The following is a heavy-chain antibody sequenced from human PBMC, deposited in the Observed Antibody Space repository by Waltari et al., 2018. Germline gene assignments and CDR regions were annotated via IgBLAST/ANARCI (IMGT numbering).Heavy chain of an antibody. D-gene: IGHD1-26*01. Sequence: EVQLLESGGGLVQPGGSLRLSCAASGFTFSSYAMSWVRQAPGKGLEWVSASSGSGGSTYYADSVKGRFTISRDNSKNTLYLQMNSLRAEDTAVYYCAKRPDSGSYPGNYWGQGTLVTVSS. CDR2: SSGSGGST. V-gene: IGHV3-23*01. J-gene: IGHJ4*02. CDR3: AKRPDSGSYPGNY. CDR1: GFTFSSYA.